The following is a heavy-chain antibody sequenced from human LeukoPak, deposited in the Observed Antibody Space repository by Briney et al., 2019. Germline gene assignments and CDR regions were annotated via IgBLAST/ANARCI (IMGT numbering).Heavy chain of an antibody. CDR3: TRPYRGIGLYGMDV. Sequence: PGRSLRLSCTASGFTFGDYAVSWFRQAPGKGLEWVGFIRSKDSGGTTEYAASVKGRFTMSRDDSKSVAHLQMNSLKTDDTAVYYCTRPYRGIGLYGMDVWGHGTTVTVSS. CDR2: IRSKDSGGTT. CDR1: GFTFGDYA. V-gene: IGHV3-49*03. D-gene: IGHD1-26*01. J-gene: IGHJ6*02.